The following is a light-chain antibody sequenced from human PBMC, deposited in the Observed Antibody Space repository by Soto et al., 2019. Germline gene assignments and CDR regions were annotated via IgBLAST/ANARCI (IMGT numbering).Light chain of an antibody. CDR3: QQYYSSLIT. CDR1: HRVYSN. J-gene: IGKJ5*01. CDR2: GAS. V-gene: IGKV3-15*01. Sequence: EILMTQSPDTLSVSPVEIATLSCSPTHRVYSNLAWYQQRPGQAPRLLIYGASTRATGVPARFSGRGSGTEFTLTISCLQSEDFATYYCQQYYSSLITFGQGTRLEIK.